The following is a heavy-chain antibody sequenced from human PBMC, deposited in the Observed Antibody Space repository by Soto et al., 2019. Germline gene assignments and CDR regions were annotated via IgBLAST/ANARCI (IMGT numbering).Heavy chain of an antibody. J-gene: IGHJ6*02. D-gene: IGHD3-16*01. CDR2: IYSDGGT. Sequence: EVQLVESGGGLIQPGGSLRLSCAASGFTVSSNYMSWVRQAPGKGLEWVSVIYSDGGTYYADSVKGRFTISRDNSKNTLYLKGNGRGAGDRAVYYGGRAGERGPPLRGVKYLGLDVWGQGTTVTVSS. CDR3: GRAGERGPPLRGVKYLGLDV. CDR1: GFTVSSNY. V-gene: IGHV3-53*01.